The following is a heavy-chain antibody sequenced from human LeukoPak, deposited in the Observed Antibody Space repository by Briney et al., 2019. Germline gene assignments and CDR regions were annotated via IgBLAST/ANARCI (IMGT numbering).Heavy chain of an antibody. J-gene: IGHJ4*02. V-gene: IGHV3-48*02. CDR1: GFTFSSYS. Sequence: HPGGSLRLSCAASGFTFSSYSMTWVRQAPGKGLEWVSYISSSSTIYYADSVKGRFTISRDNAKNSLYLQMNSLRDEDTAVYYCARRYSGIDYWGQGTLVTVSS. CDR2: ISSSSTI. CDR3: ARRYSGIDY. D-gene: IGHD1-26*01.